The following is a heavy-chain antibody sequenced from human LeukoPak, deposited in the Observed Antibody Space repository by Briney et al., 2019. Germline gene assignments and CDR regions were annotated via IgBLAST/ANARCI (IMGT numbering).Heavy chain of an antibody. CDR1: GFTFTTYG. CDR2: ISSSSSYI. Sequence: GGSLRLSCAASGFTFTTYGMSWVRQAPGKGLKWVSSISSSSSYIYYADSVKGRFTISRDNAKNSLYLQMNSLRAEDTAVYYCAKVLHSGYSRDAFDIWGQGTMVTVSS. CDR3: AKVLHSGYSRDAFDI. D-gene: IGHD3-22*01. J-gene: IGHJ3*02. V-gene: IGHV3-21*04.